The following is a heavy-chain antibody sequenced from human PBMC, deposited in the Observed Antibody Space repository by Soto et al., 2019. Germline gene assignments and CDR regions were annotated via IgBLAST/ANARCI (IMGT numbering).Heavy chain of an antibody. CDR1: GGTFSSYA. CDR3: ATSKDTAMVMSYYYYGMDV. Sequence: SVEVSCKASGGTFSSYAISWVRHAHGQGLEWMGGIIPIFGTANYAQKFQGRVTITADESTSTAYMELSSLRSEDTAVYYCATSKDTAMVMSYYYYGMDVWGQGTTVTVSS. CDR2: IIPIFGTA. V-gene: IGHV1-69*13. D-gene: IGHD5-18*01. J-gene: IGHJ6*02.